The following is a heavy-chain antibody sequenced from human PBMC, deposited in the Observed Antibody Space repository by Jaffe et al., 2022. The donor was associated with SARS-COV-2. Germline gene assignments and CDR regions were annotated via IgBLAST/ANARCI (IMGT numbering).Heavy chain of an antibody. CDR3: ARVKRGRFDY. CDR2: TRNKANSYTT. Sequence: EVQLVESGGGLVQPGGSLRLSCAASGFTFSDHYMDWVRQAPGKGLEWVGRTRNKANSYTTEYAASVKGRFTISRDDSKNSLYLQMNSLKTEDTAVYYCARVKRGRFDYWGQGTLVTVSS. V-gene: IGHV3-72*01. J-gene: IGHJ4*02. CDR1: GFTFSDHY. D-gene: IGHD1-26*01.